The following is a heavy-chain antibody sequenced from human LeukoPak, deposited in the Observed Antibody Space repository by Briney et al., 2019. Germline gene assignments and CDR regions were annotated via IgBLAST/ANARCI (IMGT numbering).Heavy chain of an antibody. D-gene: IGHD3-22*01. CDR1: GYTFTTYY. V-gene: IGHV1-46*01. CDR2: IDPSGGST. CDR3: ARSDSSAYSGQFDY. J-gene: IGHJ4*02. Sequence: ASVKVSCKASGYTFTTYYMHWVRQAPGQGLEWMGIIDPSGGSTSYAQKFQGRVTMTSDTSTSTVYMELSRLRSEDTAVYYCARSDSSAYSGQFDYWGQGTLVTVSS.